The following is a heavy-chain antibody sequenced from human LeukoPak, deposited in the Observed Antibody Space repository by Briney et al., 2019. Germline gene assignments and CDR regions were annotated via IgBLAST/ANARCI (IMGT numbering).Heavy chain of an antibody. CDR1: GYTFTSYY. CDR3: AREGMVRGVIPHYYYGMDV. Sequence: ASVKVSCKASGYTFTSYYMHWVRQAPGQGLEWMGIINPSGGSTSHAQKFQGRVTMTRDTSTSTVYMELSSLRSEDTAVYYCAREGMVRGVIPHYYYGMDVWGKGTTVTVSS. J-gene: IGHJ6*04. V-gene: IGHV1-46*01. CDR2: INPSGGST. D-gene: IGHD3-10*01.